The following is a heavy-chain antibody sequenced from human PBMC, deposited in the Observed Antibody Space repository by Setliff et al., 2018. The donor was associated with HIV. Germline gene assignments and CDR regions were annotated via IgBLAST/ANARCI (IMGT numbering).Heavy chain of an antibody. Sequence: NPSETLSLTCTVSGGSISSYYWSWIRQPPGKGLEWIGYIYYSGSTNYNPSLKSQVTISVDTSKNQFSLKLSSVTAADTAVYYCARHSSSRRHDAFDIWGQGTMVTVSS. CDR3: ARHSSSRRHDAFDI. V-gene: IGHV4-59*08. CDR1: GGSISSYY. J-gene: IGHJ3*02. CDR2: IYYSGST. D-gene: IGHD6-6*01.